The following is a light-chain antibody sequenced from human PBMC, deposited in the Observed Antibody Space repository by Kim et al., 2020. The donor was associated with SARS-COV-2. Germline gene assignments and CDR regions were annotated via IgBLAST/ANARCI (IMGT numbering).Light chain of an antibody. J-gene: IGKJ2*03. CDR3: MQGTQWPYS. CDR1: QGLVHSDGNIY. Sequence: QPASIPCRSSQGLVHSDGNIYLSWFQQRPGQRPRRLIYQVSKRDSGVPDRISGSGSGTYFTLKISRVEAEDVGIYYWMQGTQWPYSFGQGTKLEIK. V-gene: IGKV2-30*02. CDR2: QVS.